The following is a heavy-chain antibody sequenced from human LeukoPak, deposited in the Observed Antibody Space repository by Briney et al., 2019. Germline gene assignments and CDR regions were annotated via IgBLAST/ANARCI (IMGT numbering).Heavy chain of an antibody. D-gene: IGHD4/OR15-4a*01. J-gene: IGHJ4*02. CDR3: AKDSLWSYKLFDY. CDR2: ISYDGSNK. CDR1: GFTFSSYG. V-gene: IGHV3-30*18. Sequence: TGGSLRLSCAASGFTFSSYGMHWVRQAPGKGLEWVAVISYDGSNKYYADSVKGRFTISRDNSKNTLYLQMNSLRAEDTAVYYCAKDSLWSYKLFDYWGQGTLVTVSS.